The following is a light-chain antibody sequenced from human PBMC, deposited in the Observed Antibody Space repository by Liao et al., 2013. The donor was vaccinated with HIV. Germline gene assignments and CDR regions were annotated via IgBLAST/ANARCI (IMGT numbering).Light chain of an antibody. CDR2: YDS. CDR3: QAWDSSVV. Sequence: SYELTQPPSVSVAPGKTARITCGGSNIRSKSVHWYQQKPGQAPVLVIYYDSDRPSGIPERFSGSNSGNTATLTISGTQAMDEADYYCQAWDSSVVFGGGTKLTVL. J-gene: IGLJ2*01. CDR1: NIRSKS. V-gene: IGLV3-21*01.